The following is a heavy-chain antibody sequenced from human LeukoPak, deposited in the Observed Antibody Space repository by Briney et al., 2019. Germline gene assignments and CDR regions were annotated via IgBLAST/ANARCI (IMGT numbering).Heavy chain of an antibody. J-gene: IGHJ4*02. V-gene: IGHV4-34*01. Sequence: SETLSLTCAAYGGSLSGYYWSWIRQPPGKGLEWIGEINHSGSTNYNPSLKSRVTISVDTSKNHFSLKLTSVTAADTAVYYCARGRSSWVYWGQGTLVTVSS. D-gene: IGHD6-13*01. CDR1: GGSLSGYY. CDR2: INHSGST. CDR3: ARGRSSWVY.